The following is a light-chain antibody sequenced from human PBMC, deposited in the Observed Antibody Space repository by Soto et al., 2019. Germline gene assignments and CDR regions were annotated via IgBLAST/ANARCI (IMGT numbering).Light chain of an antibody. CDR2: GAS. V-gene: IGKV3-15*01. CDR1: QNLYNK. Sequence: EIVITQSPSTLSVSPGERVTFSFRASQNLYNKLAWYQHKPGQAPRLLISGASTGATGVPPRFSGSGSGTDFTLTVNSLQSEDIAVYYCQQYHNWPVTFGGGTKVDIK. CDR3: QQYHNWPVT. J-gene: IGKJ4*01.